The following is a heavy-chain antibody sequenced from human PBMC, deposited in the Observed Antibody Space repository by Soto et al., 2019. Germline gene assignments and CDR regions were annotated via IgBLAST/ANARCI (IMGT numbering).Heavy chain of an antibody. CDR3: ARGLASAADFDY. Sequence: QVQLVQSGAEVKKPGASVKVSCKASGYTFTSYGISWVRQAPGQGLEWMGWISAYNGNTNYAQKIQGRIIITTDTSTCTVYMELRSLRSCDTAVYYCARGLASAADFDYWCQGTLVTVS. CDR1: GYTFTSYG. J-gene: IGHJ4*02. D-gene: IGHD6-13*01. CDR2: ISAYNGNT. V-gene: IGHV1-18*01.